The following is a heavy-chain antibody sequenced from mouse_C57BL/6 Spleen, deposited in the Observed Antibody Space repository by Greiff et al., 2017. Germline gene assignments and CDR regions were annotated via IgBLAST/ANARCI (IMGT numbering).Heavy chain of an antibody. V-gene: IGHV1-61*01. CDR1: GYTFTSYW. D-gene: IGHD2-3*01. J-gene: IGHJ2*01. Sequence: QVQLQQPGAELVRPGSSVKLSCKASGYTFTSYWMDWVKQRPGQGLELIGNIYPSDSETHYNQKFKDKATLTVDKSSSTAYMQLSSLTSEDSAVYYCARGGDGYYWGQGTTLTVSS. CDR2: IYPSDSET. CDR3: ARGGDGYY.